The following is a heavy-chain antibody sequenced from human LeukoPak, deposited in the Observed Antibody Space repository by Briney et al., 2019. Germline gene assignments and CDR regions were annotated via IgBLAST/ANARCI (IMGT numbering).Heavy chain of an antibody. Sequence: SETLSLTCTVSGGSISSHYWSWIRQPPGKGLEWIGYIYYSGSTNYNPSLKSRVTISVDTSKNQFPLKLSSVTAADTAVYYCARGVPSVVVITSYFDYWGQGTLVTVSS. CDR2: IYYSGST. J-gene: IGHJ4*02. CDR1: GGSISSHY. CDR3: ARGVPSVVVITSYFDY. V-gene: IGHV4-59*11. D-gene: IGHD3-22*01.